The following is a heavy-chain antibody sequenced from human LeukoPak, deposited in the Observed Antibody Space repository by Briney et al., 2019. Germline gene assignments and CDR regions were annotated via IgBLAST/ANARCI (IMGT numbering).Heavy chain of an antibody. Sequence: PGGSLRHSRAASGFTFSSYEMNWVRQAPGKGLEWVSYISSSGSNIYYADSVKGRFTISRDNAKDSLYLQMNSLRAEDTAVYYCARLYTPSYWGQGTLVTVSS. CDR2: ISSSGSNI. CDR3: ARLYTPSY. J-gene: IGHJ4*02. D-gene: IGHD4-11*01. CDR1: GFTFSSYE. V-gene: IGHV3-48*03.